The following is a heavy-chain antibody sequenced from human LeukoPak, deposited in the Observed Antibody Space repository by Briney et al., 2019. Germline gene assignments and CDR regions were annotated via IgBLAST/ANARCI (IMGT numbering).Heavy chain of an antibody. J-gene: IGHJ4*02. CDR3: ARQPQVAHFDY. CDR1: GFTFTSYT. D-gene: IGHD2-15*01. Sequence: GGSLRLSCAASGFTFTSYTMSWVRQAPGKGLEWVSSITNNGVYTYYTDSVKGRFTISRDNANNSLYLQMNSLSAEDTAIYYCARQPQVAHFDYWGQGTLVSVSS. CDR2: ITNNGVYT. V-gene: IGHV3-21*01.